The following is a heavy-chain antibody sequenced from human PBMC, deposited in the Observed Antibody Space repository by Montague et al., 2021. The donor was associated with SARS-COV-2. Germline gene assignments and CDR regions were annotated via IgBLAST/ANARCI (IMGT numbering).Heavy chain of an antibody. V-gene: IGHV4-61*01. CDR3: GTSLSGGYYDILTGYYSGYYYGMDV. CDR1: GGSVSSGSYY. J-gene: IGHJ6*02. Sequence: SETLSLTCTVSGGSVSSGSYYWSWIRQPPGKGLEWIGYIYYSGSTNYNPSLKSRVTISVDTSKGQFSLKLSSVTAADTAVYYCGTSLSGGYYDILTGYYSGYYYGMDVWGRRTQSPSP. CDR2: IYYSGST. D-gene: IGHD3-9*01.